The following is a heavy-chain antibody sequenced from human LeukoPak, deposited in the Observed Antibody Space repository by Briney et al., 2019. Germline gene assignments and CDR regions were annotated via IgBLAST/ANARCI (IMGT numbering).Heavy chain of an antibody. CDR1: GFTFSSYS. J-gene: IGHJ4*02. Sequence: GGSLRLSCAASGFTFSSYSMNWVRQAPGKGLEWVSSISSSSSYIYYADSVKGRFTISRDNAKNSLYLQMNSLRAEDTAVYYCARDRNEGGGFDYWGQGTLVTVSS. V-gene: IGHV3-21*01. CDR2: ISSSSSYI. D-gene: IGHD3-16*01. CDR3: ARDRNEGGGFDY.